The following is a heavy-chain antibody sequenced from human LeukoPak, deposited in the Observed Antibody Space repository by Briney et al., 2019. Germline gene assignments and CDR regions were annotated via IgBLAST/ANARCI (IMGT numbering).Heavy chain of an antibody. D-gene: IGHD2-15*01. CDR3: ARVQYCSGGSCYRFDY. V-gene: IGHV3-11*04. CDR1: GFTFSDYY. CDR2: ISGSGSTI. J-gene: IGHJ4*02. Sequence: NPGGSLRLSCAASGFTFSDYYMSWIRQAPGKGLEWVSYISGSGSTIYYADSVKGRFTISRDNAKNSLYLQTNSLRAEDTAVYYCARVQYCSGGSCYRFDYWGQGTLVTVSS.